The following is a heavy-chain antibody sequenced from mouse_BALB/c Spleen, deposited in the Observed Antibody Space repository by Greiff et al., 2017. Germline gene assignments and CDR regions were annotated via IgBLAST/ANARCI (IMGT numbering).Heavy chain of an antibody. V-gene: IGHV5-6-5*01. CDR1: GFTFSSYA. Sequence: EVMLVESGGGLVKPGGSLKLSCAASGFTFSSYAMSWVRQTPEKRLEWVASISSGGSTYYPDSVKGRFTISRDNARNILYLQMSSLRSEDTAMYYCARGRGGTFDYWGQGTTLTVSS. CDR2: ISSGGST. CDR3: ARGRGGTFDY. D-gene: IGHD3-3*01. J-gene: IGHJ2*01.